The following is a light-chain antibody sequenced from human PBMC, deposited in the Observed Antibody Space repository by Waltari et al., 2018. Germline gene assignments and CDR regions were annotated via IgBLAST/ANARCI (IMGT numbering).Light chain of an antibody. Sequence: DIQMTQSPSSLSAPGGDRVTMTCRASQSITNYLSWYQHKLGEAPNLLVYDASTLVSGVPSRFNGSGSGTEFTLTISSLQPEDLATYYCLQTYSTLMFSFGPGTKVDL. CDR1: QSITNY. V-gene: IGKV1-39*01. J-gene: IGKJ3*01. CDR3: LQTYSTLMFS. CDR2: DAS.